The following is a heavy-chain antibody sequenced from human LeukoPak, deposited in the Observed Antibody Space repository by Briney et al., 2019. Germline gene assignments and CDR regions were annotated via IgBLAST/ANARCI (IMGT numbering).Heavy chain of an antibody. Sequence: GGSLRLSCAASGFTLGSANAMTWVRQAPGKGLEWVSLISASGSATYYADSVRGRFAISRDISKNTLFLQMSSLRTEDTAVYYCAKGTLFGVVTSLDFWGQGTLVTVSS. V-gene: IGHV3-23*01. CDR2: ISASGSAT. J-gene: IGHJ4*02. D-gene: IGHD3-3*01. CDR3: AKGTLFGVVTSLDF. CDR1: GFTLGSANA.